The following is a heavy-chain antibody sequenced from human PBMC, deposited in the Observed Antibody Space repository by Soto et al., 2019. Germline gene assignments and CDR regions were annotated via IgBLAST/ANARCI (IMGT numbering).Heavy chain of an antibody. CDR3: ARLRWFGETHDAFDL. J-gene: IGHJ3*01. Sequence: QMQLQESGPGLVKPSQTLSLTCTFSGGSIRSGGYYWNWIRQHPGKGLEWIGYIYYNGSTYYNPSLKSRVTISVDMSKNQFSLKLTSVTAADTAVYYCARLRWFGETHDAFDLWGQGTMVTVSS. CDR2: IYYNGST. D-gene: IGHD3-10*01. V-gene: IGHV4-31*03. CDR1: GGSIRSGGYY.